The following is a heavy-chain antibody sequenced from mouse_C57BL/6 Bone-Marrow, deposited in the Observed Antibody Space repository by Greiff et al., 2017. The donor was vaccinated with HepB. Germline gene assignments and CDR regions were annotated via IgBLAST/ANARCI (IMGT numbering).Heavy chain of an antibody. CDR3: AREGLGDY. D-gene: IGHD4-1*01. CDR1: GYSITSGYY. V-gene: IGHV3-6*01. CDR2: ISYDGSN. Sequence: DVQLQESGPGLVKPSQSLSLTCSVTGYSITSGYYWNWIRQFPGNKLEWMGYISYDGSNNYNPSLKNRISITRDTSKNQFFLKLNSVTTEDTATYYCAREGLGDYWGQGTTLTVSS. J-gene: IGHJ2*01.